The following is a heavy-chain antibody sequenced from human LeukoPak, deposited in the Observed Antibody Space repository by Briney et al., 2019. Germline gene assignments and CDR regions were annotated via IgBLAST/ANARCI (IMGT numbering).Heavy chain of an antibody. Sequence: ASVIVSCTASGYTSTIYDINWVRQATGQGLEWMGWMNPNSGNTGYAQKFQGRVTMTRNTSISTAYMELSSLRSEDTAVYYCASDLIPLDVWGQGTTVTVSS. CDR2: MNPNSGNT. CDR1: GYTSTIYD. V-gene: IGHV1-8*01. J-gene: IGHJ6*02. D-gene: IGHD2-8*01. CDR3: ASDLIPLDV.